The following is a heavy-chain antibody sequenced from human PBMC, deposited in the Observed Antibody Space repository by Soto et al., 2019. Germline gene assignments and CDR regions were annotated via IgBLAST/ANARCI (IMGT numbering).Heavy chain of an antibody. Sequence: GGSLRLSCAASGFTFSSYWMHWVRQAPGKGLVWVSRINSDGSSTSYADSVKGRFTISRDNAKNTLYLQMNSLRAEDTAVYYCARGAHITYPIYYYGMDVWGQGTTVTVSS. J-gene: IGHJ6*02. CDR1: GFTFSSYW. CDR3: ARGAHITYPIYYYGMDV. D-gene: IGHD3-10*01. CDR2: INSDGSST. V-gene: IGHV3-74*01.